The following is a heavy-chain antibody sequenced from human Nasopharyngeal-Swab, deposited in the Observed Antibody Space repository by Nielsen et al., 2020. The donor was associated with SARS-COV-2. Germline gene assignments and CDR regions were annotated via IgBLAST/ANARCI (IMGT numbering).Heavy chain of an antibody. CDR3: ATSGYSSGWIF. Sequence: GESLKISCAASRFIFSTYTMNWVRQAPGKGLEWLSSIRSSTSYIYYADSVKGRFTISRDNAKNSLYLQMNSLRTEDTAVYYCATSGYSSGWIFWGQGTLVTVSS. D-gene: IGHD6-19*01. V-gene: IGHV3-21*01. CDR1: RFIFSTYT. J-gene: IGHJ4*02. CDR2: IRSSTSYI.